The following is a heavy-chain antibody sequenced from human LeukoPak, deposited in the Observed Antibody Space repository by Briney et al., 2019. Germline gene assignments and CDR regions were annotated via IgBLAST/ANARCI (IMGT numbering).Heavy chain of an antibody. CDR1: GFSVSGTH. D-gene: IGHD2-21*02. CDR2: MYTGGTT. V-gene: IGHV3-53*01. Sequence: GGSLRLSCAASGFSVSGTHMSWVRQAPGKGLEWVSAMYTGGTTYYADSVTGRFIVSRDTSRNTLFLHMDSLRAEDTAVYYCAKDEVTSGGGLASWGQGTLVIVSS. J-gene: IGHJ5*01. CDR3: AKDEVTSGGGLAS.